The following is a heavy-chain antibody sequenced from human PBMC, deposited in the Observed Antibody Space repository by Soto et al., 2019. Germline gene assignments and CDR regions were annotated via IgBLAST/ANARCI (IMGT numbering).Heavy chain of an antibody. Sequence: ASVKVSCQASGYTFTSSDINWVRRAPGQGLEWMGWINPNRGDTSYAQKFQGRVAMTRNMSTSTVYLELSSLKSADTAVFYCARDAHFWAQGSLVTVSS. D-gene: IGHD3-3*02. CDR3: ARDAHF. V-gene: IGHV1-8*01. CDR2: INPNRGDT. J-gene: IGHJ4*02. CDR1: GYTFTSSD.